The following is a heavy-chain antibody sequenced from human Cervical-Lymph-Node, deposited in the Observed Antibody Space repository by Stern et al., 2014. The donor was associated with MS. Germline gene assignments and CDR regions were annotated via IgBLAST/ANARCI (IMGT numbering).Heavy chain of an antibody. CDR3: ATDGGSGFQMDV. CDR1: GYSFTDFN. V-gene: IGHV1-2*06. CDR2: ISPHTGGA. Sequence: QVQLVQSGAEVKKPGASVKVSCKASGYSFTDFNTHWVRQAPGQGLEWMGRISPHTGGAKYAQKFQGRVTMTRDTSITTAYMEVDSLTSDDTAVYYCATDGGSGFQMDVWGQGTTVTVSS. J-gene: IGHJ6*02. D-gene: IGHD6-25*01.